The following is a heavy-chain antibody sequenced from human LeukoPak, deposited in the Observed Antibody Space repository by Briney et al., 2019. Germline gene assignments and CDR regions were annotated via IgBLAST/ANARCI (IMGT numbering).Heavy chain of an antibody. CDR1: GGSISSNY. Sequence: SETLSLTCTVSGGSISSNYWSWIRQPAGKGLEWIGRIYASESTNYNPSLKSQVSMSVDTSKKQFSLNLSSVTAADTAVYYCARAINWADAFDIWGQGTMVTVSS. D-gene: IGHD1-1*01. V-gene: IGHV4-4*07. CDR3: ARAINWADAFDI. J-gene: IGHJ3*02. CDR2: IYASEST.